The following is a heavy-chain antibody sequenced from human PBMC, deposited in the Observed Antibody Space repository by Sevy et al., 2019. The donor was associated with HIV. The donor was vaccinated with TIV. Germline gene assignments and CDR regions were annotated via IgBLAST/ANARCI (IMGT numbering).Heavy chain of an antibody. CDR3: ARGRGTMVQGVTMDV. D-gene: IGHD3-10*01. J-gene: IGHJ6*02. CDR2: IGTAGDP. Sequence: GGSLRLSCAASGFTFSSYDMHWIRQATGKGLEWVSAIGTAGDPYYPGSVKGRFTISRENAKNSLYLQMNSRRAGDTAVYYCARGRGTMVQGVTMDVWGQWTTVTVSS. V-gene: IGHV3-13*05. CDR1: GFTFSSYD.